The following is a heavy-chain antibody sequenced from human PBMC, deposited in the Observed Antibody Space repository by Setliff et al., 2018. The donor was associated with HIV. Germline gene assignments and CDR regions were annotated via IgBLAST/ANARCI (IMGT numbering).Heavy chain of an antibody. CDR2: ISYTGSP. CDR1: GASVSDHY. J-gene: IGHJ4*02. D-gene: IGHD5-12*01. CDR3: ARVPVVSTMYYFDY. Sequence: SETLSLSCTVSGASVSDHYWSWIRQPPGKRVEWIGYISYTGSPNYNPSLKSRVAISVDTSKNQFSLTLTSVTAADTAVFYCARVPVVSTMYYFDYWGQGTLVTVSS. V-gene: IGHV4-59*08.